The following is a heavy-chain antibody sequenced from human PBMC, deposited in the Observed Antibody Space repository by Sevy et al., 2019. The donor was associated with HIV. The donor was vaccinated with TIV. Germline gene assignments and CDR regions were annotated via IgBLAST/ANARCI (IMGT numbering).Heavy chain of an antibody. CDR3: ARDNRWFGELTSYYYYGMDV. CDR2: IYTSGST. J-gene: IGHJ6*02. V-gene: IGHV4-4*07. CDR1: GGSISSYY. D-gene: IGHD3-10*01. Sequence: SETLSLTCTVSGGSISSYYWSWIRQPAGKGLEWIGRIYTSGSTNYNPSLMSRGTMSLDTSKNQFSLKLSSVTAADTAVEDCARDNRWFGELTSYYYYGMDVWGQGTTVTVSS.